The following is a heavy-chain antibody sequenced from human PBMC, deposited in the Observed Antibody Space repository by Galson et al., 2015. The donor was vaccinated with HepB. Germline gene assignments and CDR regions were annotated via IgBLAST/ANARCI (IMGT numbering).Heavy chain of an antibody. CDR1: GFTFSSYA. V-gene: IGHV3-23*01. Sequence: LRLSCAASGFTFSSYAMSWVRQAPGKGLEWVSAISGSGGSTYYADSVKGRFTISRDNSKNTLYLQMNSLRAEDTAVYYCAKWPWFGYYFDYWGQGTLVTVSS. J-gene: IGHJ4*02. CDR2: ISGSGGST. CDR3: AKWPWFGYYFDY. D-gene: IGHD3-16*01.